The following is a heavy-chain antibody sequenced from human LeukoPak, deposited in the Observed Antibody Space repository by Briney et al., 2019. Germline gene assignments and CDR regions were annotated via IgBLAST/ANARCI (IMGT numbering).Heavy chain of an antibody. V-gene: IGHV4-34*01. CDR1: GFTFSTYW. CDR2: INHSGST. J-gene: IGHJ6*02. CDR3: ARGVLRYFDWLKSTPSQTLLYYYGMDV. Sequence: GSLRLSCAASGFTFSTYWMNWARQPPGKGLEWIGEINHSGSTNYNPSLKSRVTISVDTSKNQFSLKLSSVTAADTAVYCCARGVLRYFDWLKSTPSQTLLYYYGMDVWGRGTTVTVSS. D-gene: IGHD3-9*01.